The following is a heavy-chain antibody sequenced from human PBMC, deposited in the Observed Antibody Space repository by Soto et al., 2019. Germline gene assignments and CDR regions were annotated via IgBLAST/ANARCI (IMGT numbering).Heavy chain of an antibody. V-gene: IGHV1-18*01. Sequence: GASVKVSCKASGYTFTSYGISWVRQAPGQGLEWMGWISPYSGNTSYAQKFQGRVTMTRDTSTSTAYMELSSLRSEDTAVYYCAGAAAASTYYYYGMDVWGQGTTVTVSS. CDR1: GYTFTSYG. CDR2: ISPYSGNT. D-gene: IGHD6-13*01. J-gene: IGHJ6*02. CDR3: AGAAAASTYYYYGMDV.